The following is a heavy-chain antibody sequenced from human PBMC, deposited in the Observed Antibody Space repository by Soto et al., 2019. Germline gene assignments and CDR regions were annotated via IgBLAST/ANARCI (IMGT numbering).Heavy chain of an antibody. Sequence: QVQLVQSGAELKEPGASVKVSCKASGYSFSSFGISWVRQAPGQGLEWVGWVSVPSGDTSSAQNFRDRVTVTTDTSTSTAYMEVGSLRSDDTAVYYCAREARIVPAAPMGPWGQGTLVTVSS. J-gene: IGHJ5*02. CDR3: AREARIVPAAPMGP. CDR2: VSVPSGDT. D-gene: IGHD2-2*01. CDR1: GYSFSSFG. V-gene: IGHV1-18*01.